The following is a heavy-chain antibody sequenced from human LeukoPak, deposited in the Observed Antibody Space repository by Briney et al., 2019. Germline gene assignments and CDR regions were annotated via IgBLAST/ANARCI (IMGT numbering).Heavy chain of an antibody. CDR1: EYSFSNYW. J-gene: IGHJ4*02. Sequence: GESLKISCKGSEYSFSNYWIGWVRQMPGKGLEWVGIIYPGDSDTRYSPSFQGQATISADKSISTAYLQWSSLKASDTAMYYCAASIAVSGSYFTGWGQATLVTV. CDR2: IYPGDSDT. CDR3: AASIAVSGSYFTG. V-gene: IGHV5-51*01. D-gene: IGHD6-19*01.